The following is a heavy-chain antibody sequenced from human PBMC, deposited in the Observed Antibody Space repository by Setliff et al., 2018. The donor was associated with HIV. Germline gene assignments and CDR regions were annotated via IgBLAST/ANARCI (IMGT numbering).Heavy chain of an antibody. CDR2: VHYSGSL. D-gene: IGHD4-17*01. Sequence: PSETLSLTCTVSGGSISSRDHYWGFIRQHPGRGLEWIGYVHYSGSLYYNPSLNNRITISVDSSKNQFSLRLTSVTAADTAVYYCARAIRRAPPSDYLPGDCFDSWGQGTLVTVSS. J-gene: IGHJ4*02. CDR1: GGSISSRDHY. CDR3: ARAIRRAPPSDYLPGDCFDS. V-gene: IGHV4-31*03.